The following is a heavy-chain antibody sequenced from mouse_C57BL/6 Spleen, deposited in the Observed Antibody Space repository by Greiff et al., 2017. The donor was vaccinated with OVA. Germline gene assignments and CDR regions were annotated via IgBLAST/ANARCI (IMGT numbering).Heavy chain of an antibody. J-gene: IGHJ4*01. V-gene: IGHV5-12*01. CDR1: GFTFSDYY. D-gene: IGHD3-3*01. CDR3: ARQDNYVMDY. CDR2: ISNGGDNT. Sequence: EVQRVESGGGLVQPGGSLKLSCAASGFTFSDYYMYWVRQTPEKRLEWVAFISNGGDNTYYPDTVKGRFTISRDNAKNTLYLQMRRLKSEDTAMYYCARQDNYVMDYWGQGTSVTVSS.